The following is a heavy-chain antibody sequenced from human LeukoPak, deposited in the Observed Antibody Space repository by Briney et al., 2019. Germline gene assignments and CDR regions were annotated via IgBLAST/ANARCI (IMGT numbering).Heavy chain of an antibody. Sequence: ASVKVSCKASGYTFTGYYMHWVRQAPGQGLEWMGWINPNSGGTNYAQKFQGRVTITADKSTSTAYMELSSLRSEDTAVYYCARGSYQDYFDYWGQGTLVTVSS. CDR1: GYTFTGYY. CDR2: INPNSGGT. V-gene: IGHV1-2*02. D-gene: IGHD1-26*01. J-gene: IGHJ4*02. CDR3: ARGSYQDYFDY.